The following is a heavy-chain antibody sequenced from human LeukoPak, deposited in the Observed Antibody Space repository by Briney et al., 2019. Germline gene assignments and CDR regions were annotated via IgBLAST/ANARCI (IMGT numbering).Heavy chain of an antibody. D-gene: IGHD3-16*02. CDR3: ARVGPDRYDYVWGSYRSYYFDY. J-gene: IGHJ4*02. CDR1: GYTFTSYG. CDR2: ISAYNGNT. V-gene: IGHV1-18*01. Sequence: GASVKVSCKASGYTFTSYGISWVRQAPGQGLEWMGWISAYNGNTNYAQKLQGRVTMTTDTSTSTAYMELRSLRSDDTAVYYCARVGPDRYDYVWGSYRSYYFDYWGQGTLVTVSS.